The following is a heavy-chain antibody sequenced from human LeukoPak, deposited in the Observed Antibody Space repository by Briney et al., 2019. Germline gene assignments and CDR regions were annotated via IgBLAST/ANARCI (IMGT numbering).Heavy chain of an antibody. CDR1: GGLISTYY. Sequence: SETLSLTCFVSGGLISTYYWSWIRQPPGQGLEWIGYIHSSGSSRYNPSLKSRVGISVDTSRNQFSLKLRSVTAADTAVYYCARGGHGDAPVPTDDWGQGTLVTVSS. CDR3: ARGGHGDAPVPTDD. CDR2: IHSSGSS. V-gene: IGHV4-59*01. J-gene: IGHJ4*02. D-gene: IGHD4-17*01.